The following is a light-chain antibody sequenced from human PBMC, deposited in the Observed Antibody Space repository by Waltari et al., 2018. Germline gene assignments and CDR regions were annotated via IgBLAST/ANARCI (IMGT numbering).Light chain of an antibody. CDR3: GTWDINLSAVV. J-gene: IGLJ2*01. V-gene: IGLV1-51*01. Sequence: QSVLPQPPSVSAAPGQKVTIPCSGSNPNIGNNFVSWYQQLPETAPNLIVYDDAKRPSGIPDRCSGSKSGTSATLGITGLQTGDEAVYYCGTWDINLSAVVFGGGTKLTVL. CDR1: NPNIGNNF. CDR2: DDA.